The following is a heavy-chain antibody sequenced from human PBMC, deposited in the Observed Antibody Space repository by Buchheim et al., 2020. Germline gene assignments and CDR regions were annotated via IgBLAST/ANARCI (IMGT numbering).Heavy chain of an antibody. Sequence: QVQLVEAGGGVVQPGRSLRLSCSASGITFSTSAMHWVRQAPGKGLEWVAVISHDGTNKYYADSVEGRFTISRDNSTNTLYLQLNSLRPEDTAVFFCAKDGGYCDSASCYFDWFHPWGQGTL. D-gene: IGHD2-15*01. CDR3: AKDGGYCDSASCYFDWFHP. CDR1: GITFSTSA. J-gene: IGHJ5*02. V-gene: IGHV3-30*18. CDR2: ISHDGTNK.